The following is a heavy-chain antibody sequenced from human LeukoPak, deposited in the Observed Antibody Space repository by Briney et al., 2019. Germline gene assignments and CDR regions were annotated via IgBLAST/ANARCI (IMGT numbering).Heavy chain of an antibody. V-gene: IGHV4-34*01. CDR1: GGSFSGYY. J-gene: IGHJ5*02. D-gene: IGHD3-10*01. CDR2: INHSGST. CDR3: ARPSITMVRGVKNGGGWFDP. Sequence: SETLSLTCAVYGGSFSGYYWSWIRQPPGKGLEWIGEINHSGSTNYNPSLKSRVTISVDTSKNQFSLKLSSVTAADTAVYYCARPSITMVRGVKNGGGWFDPWGQGTLVTVSS.